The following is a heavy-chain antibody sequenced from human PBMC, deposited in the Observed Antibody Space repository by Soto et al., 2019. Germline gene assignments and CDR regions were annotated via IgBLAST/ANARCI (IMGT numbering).Heavy chain of an antibody. Sequence: SETLSLTCTVSVGSISSGGYYWSWIRQHPGKGLEWIGYIYYSGSTYYNPSLKSRVTISVDTSKNQFSLKLSSVTAADTAVYYCARDRTRYCSSTSCYTSWFDPWGQGTRVTVSS. CDR2: IYYSGST. CDR3: ARDRTRYCSSTSCYTSWFDP. J-gene: IGHJ5*02. CDR1: VGSISSGGYY. V-gene: IGHV4-31*03. D-gene: IGHD2-2*02.